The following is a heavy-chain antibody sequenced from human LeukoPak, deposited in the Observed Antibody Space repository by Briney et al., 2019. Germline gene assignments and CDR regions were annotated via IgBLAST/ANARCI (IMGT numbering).Heavy chain of an antibody. CDR1: GGSIRSYY. D-gene: IGHD2-8*02. V-gene: IGHV4-59*01. J-gene: IGHJ3*02. CDR2: IYYSVST. CDR3: ARLGGTGPLAAFDI. Sequence: SETLSLTWNVSGGSIRSYYWSWIRQPPGKGLEWIGYIYYSVSTSYNPSLKSRVTISVDTSKNQFSLKLSSVTAADTAVYYCARLGGTGPLAAFDIWGQGTMVTVSS.